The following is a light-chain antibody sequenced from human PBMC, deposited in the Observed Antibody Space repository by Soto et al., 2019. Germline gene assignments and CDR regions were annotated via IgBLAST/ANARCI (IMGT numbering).Light chain of an antibody. CDR1: QSISDK. CDR3: QQYHNWPRT. V-gene: IGKV3-15*01. CDR2: GAS. Sequence: EIVMTQSPATLSVSPVGRVTLSCMASQSISDKLAWYQQRPGQAPRLLIHGASIRATDFPARFSGTGSGTEFTLTISSLQSEDFAVYYCQQYHNWPRTFGQGTKVDIK. J-gene: IGKJ1*01.